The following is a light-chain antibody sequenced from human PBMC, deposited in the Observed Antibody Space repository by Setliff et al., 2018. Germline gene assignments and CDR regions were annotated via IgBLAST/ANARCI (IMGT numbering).Light chain of an antibody. CDR3: SSYAGSNNPYV. V-gene: IGLV2-8*01. J-gene: IGLJ1*01. Sequence: QSVLTQPPSASGSPGQSVTISCIGTSSDVGGYNYVSWYQQHPGKAPKPMIYEVSKRPSGVPDRFSGSKSGNTASLTVSGLQAEDEADYYCSSYAGSNNPYVFGTGTKGTIL. CDR1: SSDVGGYNY. CDR2: EVS.